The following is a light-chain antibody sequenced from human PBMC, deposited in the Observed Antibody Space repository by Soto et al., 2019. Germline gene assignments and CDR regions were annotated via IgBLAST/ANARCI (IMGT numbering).Light chain of an antibody. CDR1: SSDVGGYNY. Sequence: QSALTQPASVSGSPGQSITNSCTGTSSDVGGYNYVSWYQQHPGRAPQLMIYDVSNRPSGVSNRFSGSRSGNTASLTISGLQTEDEADYYCSSYTSSSTVVFGGGTKLTVL. CDR3: SSYTSSSTVV. J-gene: IGLJ2*01. V-gene: IGLV2-14*01. CDR2: DVS.